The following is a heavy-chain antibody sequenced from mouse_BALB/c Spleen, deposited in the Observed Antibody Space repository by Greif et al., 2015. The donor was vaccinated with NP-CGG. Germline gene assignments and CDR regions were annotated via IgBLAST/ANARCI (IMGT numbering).Heavy chain of an antibody. CDR2: ISSGGSYT. V-gene: IGHV5-9-1*01. D-gene: IGHD2-14*01. CDR1: GFTFSSYA. J-gene: IGHJ3*01. Sequence: EVMLVESGGGLVKPGGSLKLSCAASGFTFSSYAMSWVRQTPEKRLEWVATISSGGSYTYYPDSVKGRFTISRDNAKNTLYLQMSSLRSEDTAMYYCARHREVLSWFAYWGQGTLVTVSA. CDR3: ARHREVLSWFAY.